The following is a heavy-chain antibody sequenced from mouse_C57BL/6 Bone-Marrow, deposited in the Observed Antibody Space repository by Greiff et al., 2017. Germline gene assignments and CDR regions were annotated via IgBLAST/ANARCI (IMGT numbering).Heavy chain of an antibody. CDR2: CRNKANDYTT. CDR3: ARVIYYDYDRDWYFDV. J-gene: IGHJ1*03. Sequence: EVKLMESGGGLVQSGRSLRLSCATSGFTFSDFYMEWVRQAPGKGLEWIAACRNKANDYTTEYSASVKGRFIVSRDTSQSILYLQMNALRAEDTAIYYCARVIYYDYDRDWYFDVWGTGTTVTVSS. V-gene: IGHV7-1*01. D-gene: IGHD2-4*01. CDR1: GFTFSDFY.